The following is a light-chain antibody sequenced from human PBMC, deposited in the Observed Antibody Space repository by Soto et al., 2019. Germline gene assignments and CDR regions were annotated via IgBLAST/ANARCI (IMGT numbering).Light chain of an antibody. CDR2: VGTGGIVG. J-gene: IGLJ1*01. V-gene: IGLV9-49*01. Sequence: QSVLTQPPSASASLGASVTLTCTLSSGYSNYKVDWYQQRPGKGPRFVMRVGTGGIVGSKGGGIPDRFSVLGSGLNRYLTIKNIQEEDESDYHCGADHGSGSNFVYVFGTGTKVTLL. CDR3: GADHGSGSNFVYV. CDR1: SGYSNYK.